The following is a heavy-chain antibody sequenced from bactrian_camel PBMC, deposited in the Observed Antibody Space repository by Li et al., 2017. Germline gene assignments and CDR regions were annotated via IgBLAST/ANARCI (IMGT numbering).Heavy chain of an antibody. V-gene: IGHV3S42*01. D-gene: IGHD2*01. Sequence: VQLVESGGGLVQPGGSLRLSCAASGFTFSSYTMSWVRQAPGKEREGVATIDTDGSTRYADSVKGRFTLSKDNAKNTLYLQMNSLKPEDSAMYYCAADLARYCGAFSGFFARASWGQGTQVTVS. CDR3: AADLARYCGAFSGFFARAS. CDR2: IDTDGST. CDR1: GFTFSSYT. J-gene: IGHJ4*01.